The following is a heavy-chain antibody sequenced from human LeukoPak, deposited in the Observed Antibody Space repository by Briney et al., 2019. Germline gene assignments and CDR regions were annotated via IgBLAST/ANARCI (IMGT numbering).Heavy chain of an antibody. J-gene: IGHJ5*02. CDR2: VRNDGSNE. CDR1: GFVLSDYG. D-gene: IGHD5-12*01. V-gene: IGHV3-30*02. CDR3: AKESDSGYHSEGPTT. Sequence: PGGSLRLSCAASGFVLSDYGMHWVRQAPGKGLEWVAFVRNDGSNEYYVGSVKGRFTISRDKSKNTLYLQMNSLRAEDTAVYSCAKESDSGYHSEGPTTWGLGTLVTVSS.